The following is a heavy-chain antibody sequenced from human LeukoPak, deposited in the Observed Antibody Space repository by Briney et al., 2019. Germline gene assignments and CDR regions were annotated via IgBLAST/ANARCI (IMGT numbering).Heavy chain of an antibody. Sequence: GGSLRLSCAASGFTFSSYAMHWVRQAPGKGLEWVAVISYDGSNKYYADSVKGRFTISRDNSKNTLYLQMNSLRAEDTAVYYCARENPSGYSSGWDSNWFDPWGQGTLVTVSS. V-gene: IGHV3-30-3*01. J-gene: IGHJ5*02. CDR2: ISYDGSNK. D-gene: IGHD6-19*01. CDR3: ARENPSGYSSGWDSNWFDP. CDR1: GFTFSSYA.